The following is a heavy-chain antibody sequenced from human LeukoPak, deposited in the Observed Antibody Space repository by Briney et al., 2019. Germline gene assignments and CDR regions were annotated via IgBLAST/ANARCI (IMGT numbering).Heavy chain of an antibody. J-gene: IGHJ4*02. CDR3: ASAFTKSTVNGGY. CDR2: IYHSGST. Sequence: SETLPLTCAVSGYSISSGYYWGWIRQPPGKGLEWIGSIYHSGSTYYNPSLKSRVTISVDTSKNQFSLKLSSVTAADTAVYYCASAFTKSTVNGGYWGQGTLVTVSS. V-gene: IGHV4-38-2*01. D-gene: IGHD4-17*01. CDR1: GYSISSGYY.